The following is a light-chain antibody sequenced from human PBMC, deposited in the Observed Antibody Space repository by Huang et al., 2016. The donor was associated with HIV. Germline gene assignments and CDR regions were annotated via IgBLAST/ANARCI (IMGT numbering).Light chain of an antibody. V-gene: IGKV3-15*01. CDR1: QNITR. J-gene: IGKJ1*01. CDR2: DAS. CDR3: QQYDDWPPWT. Sequence: EIVMTQSPATLSVSPGERATLSCRASQNITRLAWYQHKPGQAPRLLIYDASSRATGVPARFSGGGSGTDFTLTVNSLQSDDFALYYCQQYDDWPPWTFGQGTQVDMK.